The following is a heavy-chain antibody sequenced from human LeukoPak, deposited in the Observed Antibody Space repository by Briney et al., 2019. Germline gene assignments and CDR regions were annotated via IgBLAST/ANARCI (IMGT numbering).Heavy chain of an antibody. CDR2: IYYSGNT. D-gene: IGHD2-15*01. J-gene: IGHJ4*02. Sequence: SETLSLTCTVSGGSINSHYWSWIRQPPGKGLEWIGYIYYSGNTNYNPSLKSRVTISVDTSKNQFSLMLGSVTAADTAVFYCARQRGGYVDYWGQGTLVTVSS. CDR3: ARQRGGYVDY. V-gene: IGHV4-59*08. CDR1: GGSINSHY.